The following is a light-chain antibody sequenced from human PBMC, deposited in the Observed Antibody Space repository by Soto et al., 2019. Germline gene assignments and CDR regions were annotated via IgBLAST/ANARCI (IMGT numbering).Light chain of an antibody. V-gene: IGKV3-20*01. CDR3: QQYGGSPRT. CDR2: GAS. CDR1: QSVSSSY. Sequence: EIALTQSPGTLSLSPAQRATLLCSSTQSVSSSYLAWYQQRPGQAPKLLIYGASPRAAGIPDRISGSGSGTDFTLTISRLEPEDFAVYYCQQYGGSPRTFGQGTKVDIK. J-gene: IGKJ1*01.